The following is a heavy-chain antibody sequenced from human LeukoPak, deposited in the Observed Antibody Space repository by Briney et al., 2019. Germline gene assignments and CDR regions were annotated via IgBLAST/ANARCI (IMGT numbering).Heavy chain of an antibody. CDR3: AREQWVVPAAADAFDI. Sequence: SDTVALMCADDGRACSGYCWRWIRQHQGKGLEWIGEINHSGSTNYNPSLKSRVTISVDTSKNQFSLKLSSVTAADTAVYYCAREQWVVPAAADAFDIWGQGTMVTVSS. D-gene: IGHD2-2*01. V-gene: IGHV4-34*01. J-gene: IGHJ3*02. CDR2: INHSGST. CDR1: GRACSGYC.